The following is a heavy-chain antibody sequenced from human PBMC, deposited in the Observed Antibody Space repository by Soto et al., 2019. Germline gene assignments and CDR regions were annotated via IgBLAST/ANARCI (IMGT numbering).Heavy chain of an antibody. Sequence: GGSLRLSCAASGFTFSNAWMSWVRQAPGKGLEWVGRIKSKTDGGTTDYAAPVKGRFTISRDDSKNTLYLQMNSLKTEDTAVYYCTTGLKTGTTNYYYYYYMDVWGKGTTVTVSS. CDR3: TTGLKTGTTNYYYYYYMDV. D-gene: IGHD1-7*01. CDR2: IKSKTDGGTT. V-gene: IGHV3-15*01. CDR1: GFTFSNAW. J-gene: IGHJ6*03.